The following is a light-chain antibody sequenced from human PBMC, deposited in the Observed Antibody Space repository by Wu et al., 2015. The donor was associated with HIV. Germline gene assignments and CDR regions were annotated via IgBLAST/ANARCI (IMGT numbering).Light chain of an antibody. CDR2: DAS. Sequence: VQLIQSPSSLPASVGDRVTITCRAGQGISSALAWYQQKPGKAPELLIYDASTLESGVPSRFSGSGSGTDFTLTISSLQPEDFATYYCQEFNSYPLTFGGGTKVEIK. CDR3: QEFNSYPLT. J-gene: IGKJ4*01. V-gene: IGKV1-13*02. CDR1: QGISSA.